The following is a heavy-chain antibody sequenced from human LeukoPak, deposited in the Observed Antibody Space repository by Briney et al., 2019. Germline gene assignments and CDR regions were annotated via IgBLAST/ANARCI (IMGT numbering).Heavy chain of an antibody. CDR3: ASSKPGYSSGLVGY. J-gene: IGHJ4*02. CDR2: ISYIGST. D-gene: IGHD6-19*01. CDR1: GDSISNYY. V-gene: IGHV4-59*01. Sequence: SETLFLTCTVSGDSISNYYWSWIRQPPGKGLEWLGHISYIGSTNYNPSLNSRVTISVDTSKNQFSLRLSSVTAADTAVYFCASSKPGYSSGLVGYWGQGTLVTVSS.